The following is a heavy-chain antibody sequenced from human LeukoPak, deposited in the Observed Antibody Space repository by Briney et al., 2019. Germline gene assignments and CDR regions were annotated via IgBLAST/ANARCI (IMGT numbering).Heavy chain of an antibody. V-gene: IGHV3-21*04. CDR2: ISSSSSYI. Sequence: PGGSLRLSCAASGFTFSSYSMNWVRQAPGKGLECVSSISSSSSYIYYADSVKGRFTISRDNAKNTLYLQMNSLRAEDTAVYYCAKVSNGYYTAWYGGSFDSWGQGTLVTVSS. CDR1: GFTFSSYS. J-gene: IGHJ4*02. CDR3: AKVSNGYYTAWYGGSFDS. D-gene: IGHD6-19*01.